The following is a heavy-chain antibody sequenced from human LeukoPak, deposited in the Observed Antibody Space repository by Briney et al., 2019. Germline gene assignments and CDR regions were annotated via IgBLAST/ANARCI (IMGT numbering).Heavy chain of an antibody. V-gene: IGHV3-11*01. CDR1: GFTFSDYY. CDR3: ARHYDILTGYYQGLDY. J-gene: IGHJ4*02. CDR2: ISSSGSTI. Sequence: GGSLRLSCAASGFTFSDYYMSWIRQAPGKGLEWVSYISSSGSTIYYADSVKGRFTISRDHAKNSLYLQMNSLRAEDTAVYYCARHYDILTGYYQGLDYWGQGTLVNVSS. D-gene: IGHD3-9*01.